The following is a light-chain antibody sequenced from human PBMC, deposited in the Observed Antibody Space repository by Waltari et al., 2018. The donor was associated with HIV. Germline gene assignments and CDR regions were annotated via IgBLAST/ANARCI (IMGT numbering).Light chain of an antibody. CDR3: MQSLQTPLT. J-gene: IGKJ4*01. Sequence: DLVMTQSPLSLPVTPGEPASISCRSSESLLHSSGFNYLDWYLQKEGRPPQLLIYWGSNRASGVPDRFTGSGSGTDFTLKISRVEAEDVGIYFCMQSLQTPLTFGGGTKVEMK. CDR2: WGS. CDR1: ESLLHSSGFNY. V-gene: IGKV2-28*01.